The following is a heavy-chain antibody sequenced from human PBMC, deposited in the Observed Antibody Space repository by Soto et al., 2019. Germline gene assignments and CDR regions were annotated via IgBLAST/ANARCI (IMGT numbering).Heavy chain of an antibody. CDR2: IYYSGST. D-gene: IGHD6-19*01. J-gene: IGHJ3*02. Sequence: QLQLQESGPGLVKPSETLSLTCTVSGGSISSSSYYWGWIRQPPGKGLEWIGSIYYSGSTYYNPSCKSRVTISGDTSKNQLSLKLSSVTAADTAVYYCARSTYSSGWYGAFDIWGQGTMVTVSS. V-gene: IGHV4-39*01. CDR3: ARSTYSSGWYGAFDI. CDR1: GGSISSSSYY.